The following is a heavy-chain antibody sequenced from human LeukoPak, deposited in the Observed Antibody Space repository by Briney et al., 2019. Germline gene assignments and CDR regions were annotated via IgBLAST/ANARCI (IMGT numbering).Heavy chain of an antibody. V-gene: IGHV3-30-3*01. CDR1: GFTFSSYA. CDR3: AKVLGQWLVRGDAFDI. D-gene: IGHD6-19*01. CDR2: IAYDGSNK. Sequence: GGSLRLSCAASGFTFSSYAMHWVRQAPGKGLEWVAVIAYDGSNKYYADSVKGRYTISRDNSKNTLYLQMNSLRAEDTAVYYCAKVLGQWLVRGDAFDIWGQGTMVTVSS. J-gene: IGHJ3*02.